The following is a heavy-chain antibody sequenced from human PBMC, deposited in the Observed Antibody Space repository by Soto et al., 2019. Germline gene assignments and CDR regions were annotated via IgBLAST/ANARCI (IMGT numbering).Heavy chain of an antibody. CDR1: GFTFISYA. CDR3: AKSGSSWYYFDY. D-gene: IGHD6-13*01. Sequence: PGGSLRLSCAASGFTFISYAMSWVLQAPWKGLEWVSAISGSGGSTYYADSVKGRFTISRDNSKNTLYLQMNSLRAEDTAVYYCAKSGSSWYYFDYWGQGTLVTVSS. J-gene: IGHJ4*02. V-gene: IGHV3-23*01. CDR2: ISGSGGST.